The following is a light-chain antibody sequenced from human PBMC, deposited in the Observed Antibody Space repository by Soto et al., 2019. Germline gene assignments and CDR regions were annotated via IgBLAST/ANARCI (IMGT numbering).Light chain of an antibody. V-gene: IGKV1-39*01. CDR1: QSISSY. J-gene: IGKJ3*01. CDR2: AAS. Sequence: DIQMTQSPSSLSASVGDRVTITCRASQSISSYLNWYQQKPGKAPKFLIYAASSLQRGVPSRFSGSGSGTDFTLTISTLQPEDFATYYCQQSYSTPRTFGPGTIEDIK. CDR3: QQSYSTPRT.